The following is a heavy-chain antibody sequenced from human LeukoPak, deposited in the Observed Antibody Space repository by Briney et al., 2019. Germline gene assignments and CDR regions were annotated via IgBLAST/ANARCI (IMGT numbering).Heavy chain of an antibody. CDR1: GGTFGSYA. CDR3: ARSSAYFAEYLHY. Sequence: ASVKVSCKASGGTFGSYAITWVRQAPGQGLEWMGGILGMLGTTNYAQKFQGRVTLTTDESTSTAYMELSSLRSEDTAVYYCARSSAYFAEYLHYWGQGTLVTVSS. D-gene: IGHD3-22*01. J-gene: IGHJ1*01. V-gene: IGHV1-69*05. CDR2: ILGMLGTT.